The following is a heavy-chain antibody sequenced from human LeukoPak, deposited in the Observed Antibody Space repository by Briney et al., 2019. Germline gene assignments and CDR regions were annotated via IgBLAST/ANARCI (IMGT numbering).Heavy chain of an antibody. Sequence: PSETLSLTCTVSGYSISTGYYWGWIRQPPGKGLEWIGSIYYSGTTHYNPSLKSRVTISVDTSKNQFSLKLSSVTAADTAVYYCARRGRSSGYLVRNWFDPWGQGTLVTVSS. CDR2: IYYSGTT. D-gene: IGHD5-12*01. J-gene: IGHJ5*02. V-gene: IGHV4-38-2*02. CDR3: ARRGRSSGYLVRNWFDP. CDR1: GYSISTGYY.